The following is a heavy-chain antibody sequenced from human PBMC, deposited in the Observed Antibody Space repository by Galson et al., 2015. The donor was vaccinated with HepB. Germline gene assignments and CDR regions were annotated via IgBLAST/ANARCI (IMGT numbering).Heavy chain of an antibody. CDR3: ARHSKVVVSAFDI. D-gene: IGHD2-15*01. CDR1: GYTFTSYA. V-gene: IGHV1-3*01. J-gene: IGHJ3*02. Sequence: SVKVSCKASGYTFTSYAMHWVRQAPGQRLEWMGWINAGNGNTKYSQKFQGRVTITRDTSASTAYMELSSLRSEDTAVYYCARHSKVVVSAFDIWGQGTMVTVSS. CDR2: INAGNGNT.